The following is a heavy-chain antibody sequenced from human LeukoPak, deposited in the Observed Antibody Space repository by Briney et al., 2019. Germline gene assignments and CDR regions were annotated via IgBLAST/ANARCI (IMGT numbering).Heavy chain of an antibody. V-gene: IGHV1-18*04. Sequence: ASVKVSCKASGYTFTSYYMHWVRQAPGQGLEWMGWISAYNGNTNYAQKLQGRVTMTTDTSTSTAYMELRSLRSDDTAVYYCARWSNYYYMDVWGKGTTVTVSS. CDR3: ARWSNYYYMDV. CDR2: ISAYNGNT. J-gene: IGHJ6*03. D-gene: IGHD3/OR15-3a*01. CDR1: GYTFTSYY.